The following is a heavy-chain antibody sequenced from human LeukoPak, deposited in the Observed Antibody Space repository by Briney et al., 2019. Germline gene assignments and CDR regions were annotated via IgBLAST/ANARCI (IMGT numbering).Heavy chain of an antibody. Sequence: ASVKVSCKASGYTFTGYYMHWVRQAPGQGLEWMGWINPNSGGTNYAQKFQGWVTMTRDTSISTAYMELSSLRSEDTAVYYCAIIAAAGTVSYWGQGTLVTVSS. J-gene: IGHJ4*02. CDR2: INPNSGGT. CDR1: GYTFTGYY. CDR3: AIIAAAGTVSY. D-gene: IGHD6-13*01. V-gene: IGHV1-2*04.